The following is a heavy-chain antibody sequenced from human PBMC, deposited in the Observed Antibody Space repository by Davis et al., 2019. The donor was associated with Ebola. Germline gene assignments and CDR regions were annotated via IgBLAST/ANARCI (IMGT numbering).Heavy chain of an antibody. J-gene: IGHJ4*02. D-gene: IGHD1-1*01. CDR1: GYTFTNYG. V-gene: IGHV1-2*06. CDR3: AREGWTTGIDF. CDR2: FNPNSGGT. Sequence: ASVKVSCKTSGYTFTNYGITWVRQAPGQGLEWMGRFNPNSGGTNFEQKFQDRFTMTWDTSVTTAYMELRRLRSDDTATYHCAREGWTTGIDFWGRGTLVTVSS.